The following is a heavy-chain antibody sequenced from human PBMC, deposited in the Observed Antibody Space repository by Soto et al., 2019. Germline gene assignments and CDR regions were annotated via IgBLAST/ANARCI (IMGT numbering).Heavy chain of an antibody. CDR1: GGTFSSYA. CDR3: ARHETLHGDYDY. Sequence: KVSCKTSGGTFSSYAISWVRQAPGQGLEWMGGIVPIVDTSTYAQKFQGRVTITADESTSTVNMELSSLRSDDTAVYYCARHETLHGDYDYWGQGTLVTVSS. CDR2: IVPIVDTS. J-gene: IGHJ4*02. V-gene: IGHV1-69*01. D-gene: IGHD4-17*01.